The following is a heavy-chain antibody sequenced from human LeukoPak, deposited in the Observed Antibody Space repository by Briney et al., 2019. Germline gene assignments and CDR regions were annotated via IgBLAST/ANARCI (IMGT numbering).Heavy chain of an antibody. J-gene: IGHJ4*02. V-gene: IGHV1-69*16. CDR3: ARDSRSSSGWYGDY. D-gene: IGHD6-19*01. CDR2: IIPILGIA. CDR1: GGTFSSYT. Sequence: GASVKVSCKASGGTFSSYTISWVRQAPGQGLEWMGRIIPILGIANYAQKFQGRVTITTDESTSTAYMELSSLRSEDTAVYYCARDSRSSSGWYGDYWGQGTLVTVSS.